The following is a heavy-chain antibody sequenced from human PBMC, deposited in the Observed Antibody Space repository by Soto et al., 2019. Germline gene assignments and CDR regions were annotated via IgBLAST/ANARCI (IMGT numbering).Heavy chain of an antibody. V-gene: IGHV4-30-4*01. CDR1: GGSIRSADYY. CDR2: IYYSGTS. Sequence: PSETLSLTCTVSGGSIRSADYYWSWIRQPPGKGLEWIGYIYYSGTSYYNPSLKSRVTMSVETSKNQFSLNLSSVTAADTAVYYCAREGVLGMVVTAPGTEIWGQGTMVTVSS. D-gene: IGHD2-21*02. CDR3: AREGVLGMVVTAPGTEI. J-gene: IGHJ3*02.